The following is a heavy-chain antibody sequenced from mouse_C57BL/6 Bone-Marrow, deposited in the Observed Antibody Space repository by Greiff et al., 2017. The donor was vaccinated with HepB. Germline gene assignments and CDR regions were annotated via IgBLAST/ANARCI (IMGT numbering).Heavy chain of an antibody. V-gene: IGHV1-77*01. CDR3: TYDYDPWFAY. D-gene: IGHD2-4*01. CDR2: IGPGSGST. Sequence: QVQLQQSGAELVKPGASVKISCKASGYTFTDYYINWVKQRPGQGLEWIGKIGPGSGSTYYNEKFKGKATLTADKPSSTAYMQLSSLTSEDSAVYFCTYDYDPWFAYWGQGTLVTVSA. CDR1: GYTFTDYY. J-gene: IGHJ3*01.